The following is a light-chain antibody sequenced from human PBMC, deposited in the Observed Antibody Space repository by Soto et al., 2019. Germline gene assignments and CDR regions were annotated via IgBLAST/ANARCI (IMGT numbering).Light chain of an antibody. J-gene: IGLJ2*01. V-gene: IGLV1-44*01. Sequence: QSVLAQPPSASGTPGQRVSISCSGSSSNIGSNSVTWYQQFLGKAPKLLIYGSNQRPSGVPDRFSGSKSGTSASLAISGLQSEDESHYYCAAWDDTLNGPVFGGGTQLTV. CDR2: GSN. CDR3: AAWDDTLNGPV. CDR1: SSNIGSNS.